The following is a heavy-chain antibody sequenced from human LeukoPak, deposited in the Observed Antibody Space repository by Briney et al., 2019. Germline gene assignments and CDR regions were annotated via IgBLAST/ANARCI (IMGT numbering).Heavy chain of an antibody. CDR2: ISADGSEQ. D-gene: IGHD3-3*01. CDR1: GFPFSNYW. Sequence: GESLRLSCAASGFPFSNYWMTWVRRAPGMGLEWVASISADGSEQHYAASVTGRFTISRDNARNSAYLQVTSLRAEDTAIYYCARDDPRAYYEYWGQGTLVTVSS. CDR3: ARDDPRAYYEY. V-gene: IGHV3-7*01. J-gene: IGHJ4*02.